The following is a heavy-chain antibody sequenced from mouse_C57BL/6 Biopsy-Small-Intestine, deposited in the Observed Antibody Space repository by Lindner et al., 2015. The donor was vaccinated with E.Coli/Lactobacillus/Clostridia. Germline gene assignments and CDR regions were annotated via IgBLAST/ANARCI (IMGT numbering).Heavy chain of an antibody. J-gene: IGHJ3*01. D-gene: IGHD1-1*01. Sequence: VQLQESGAELAKPGASVKLSCKASGYIFSSYWIHWIKQRPGQGLEWIGYINPSNTYTKYNQNFKGKATLTADKSSSSAYMHLSSLTYEDSAVYYCTINYGFAYWGQGTLVTVSA. V-gene: IGHV1-7*01. CDR1: GYIFSSYW. CDR3: TINYGFAY. CDR2: INPSNTYT.